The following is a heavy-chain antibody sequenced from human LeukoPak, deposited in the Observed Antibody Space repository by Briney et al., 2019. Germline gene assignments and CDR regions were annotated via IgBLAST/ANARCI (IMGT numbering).Heavy chain of an antibody. CDR1: GFTFGNYE. J-gene: IGHJ4*02. CDR3: TTDLGLTMIRGVIVY. V-gene: IGHV3-15*01. D-gene: IGHD3-10*01. CDR2: IKSRGDGETT. Sequence: GGSLRLSCAASGFTFGNYEMNWVRQAPGKGLEWVGRIKSRGDGETTDYAEFVKGRFTMSRDDSKATLYLQMYGLEAEDTAVYYCTTDLGLTMIRGVIVYWGQGTLVVVSS.